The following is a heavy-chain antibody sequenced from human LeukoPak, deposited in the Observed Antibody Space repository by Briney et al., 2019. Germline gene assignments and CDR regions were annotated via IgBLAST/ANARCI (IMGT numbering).Heavy chain of an antibody. D-gene: IGHD6-19*01. Sequence: GRSLRLSCAASGFTFDDYAIHWVRQAPGKGLEWVSGISWNSGSIGYADSVKGRFTISRDNAKNSLYLQMNSLRAEDTALYYCAKDRVAVAGFMGFDYWGQGTLVTVSS. CDR2: ISWNSGSI. J-gene: IGHJ4*02. CDR3: AKDRVAVAGFMGFDY. V-gene: IGHV3-9*01. CDR1: GFTFDDYA.